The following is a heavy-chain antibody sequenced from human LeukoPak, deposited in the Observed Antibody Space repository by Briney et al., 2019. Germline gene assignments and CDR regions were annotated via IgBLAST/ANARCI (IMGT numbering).Heavy chain of an antibody. CDR2: INHSGST. D-gene: IGHD6-6*01. Sequence: SETLSLTCAVYGGSFSGYYWSWIRQPPGKGLEWIGEINHSGSTNYNPSLKSRVTISVDTSKNQFSLKLSSVTAADTAVYYCARDAARPRYYFDYWGQGTLVTVSS. V-gene: IGHV4-34*01. CDR1: GGSFSGYY. J-gene: IGHJ4*02. CDR3: ARDAARPRYYFDY.